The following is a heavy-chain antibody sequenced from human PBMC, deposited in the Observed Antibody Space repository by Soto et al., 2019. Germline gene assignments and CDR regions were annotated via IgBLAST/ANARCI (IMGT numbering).Heavy chain of an antibody. CDR3: ARAGPYGDYVWFDP. Sequence: SETLSLTCTVSGGSISSYYWSWIRQPPGKGLGWIGYIYYSGSTNYNPSLKSRVTISVDTSKNQFSLKLSSVTAADTAVYYCARAGPYGDYVWFDPWGQGTLVTVSS. J-gene: IGHJ5*02. V-gene: IGHV4-59*01. D-gene: IGHD4-17*01. CDR2: IYYSGST. CDR1: GGSISSYY.